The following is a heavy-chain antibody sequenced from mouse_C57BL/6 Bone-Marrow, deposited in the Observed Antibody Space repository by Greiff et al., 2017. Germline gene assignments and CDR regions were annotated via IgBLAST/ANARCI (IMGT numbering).Heavy chain of an antibody. CDR1: GYTFTSYW. J-gene: IGHJ4*01. CDR3: ARDYGNLYYAMDY. Sequence: QVQLQQPGAELVMPGASVKLSCKASGYTFTSYWMHWVKQRPGQGLEWIGEIDPSDSYTNYNQKFKGKSTLTVDKSSRTAYMELRSLTSEDSAVYYCARDYGNLYYAMDYWGQGTSVTVSS. V-gene: IGHV1-69*01. CDR2: IDPSDSYT. D-gene: IGHD2-1*01.